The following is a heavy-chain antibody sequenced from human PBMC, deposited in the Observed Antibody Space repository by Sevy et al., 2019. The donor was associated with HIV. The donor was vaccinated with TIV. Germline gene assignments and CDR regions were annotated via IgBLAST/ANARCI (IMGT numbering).Heavy chain of an antibody. CDR2: ISYGGRT. CDR3: ARESDEFNGYYYFDY. D-gene: IGHD2-21*01. J-gene: IGHJ4*02. CDR1: HGSINDFF. V-gene: IGHV4-59*13. Sequence: SETLSLTCTVSHGSINDFFWSWIRQPPGKGLEWIGFISYGGRTKYIPSLESRVNMSVDTSKNQFSLRLSSVTAADTAVYYCARESDEFNGYYYFDYWGQGTLVTVSS.